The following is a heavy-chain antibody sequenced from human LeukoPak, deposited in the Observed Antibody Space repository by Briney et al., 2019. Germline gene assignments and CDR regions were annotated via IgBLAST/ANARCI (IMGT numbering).Heavy chain of an antibody. CDR1: GGSINNHY. Sequence: PSETLSLTCTVSGGSINNHYWSWIRQPPGKGLEWIGYIYYSGSTNYNPSLKSRVTISVDTSKNQFSLKLSSVTAADTAVYYCAREGDCSGGSCYNWYFDLWGRGTLITVSS. J-gene: IGHJ2*01. CDR3: AREGDCSGGSCYNWYFDL. D-gene: IGHD2-15*01. V-gene: IGHV4-59*11. CDR2: IYYSGST.